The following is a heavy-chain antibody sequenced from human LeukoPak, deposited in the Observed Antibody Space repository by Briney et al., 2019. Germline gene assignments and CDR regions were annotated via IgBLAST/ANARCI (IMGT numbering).Heavy chain of an antibody. V-gene: IGHV4-39*01. CDR3: ARLLRGAVAGV. Sequence: SETLSLTCTVSGGSISSSSYYWGWIRQPPGKGLEWIGSIYYSGSTYYNPSLKSRVTISVDTSKNQFSLKLSSVTAADTAVYYCARLLRGAVAGVWGKGTTVTISS. CDR1: GGSISSSSYY. D-gene: IGHD6-13*01. J-gene: IGHJ6*04. CDR2: IYYSGST.